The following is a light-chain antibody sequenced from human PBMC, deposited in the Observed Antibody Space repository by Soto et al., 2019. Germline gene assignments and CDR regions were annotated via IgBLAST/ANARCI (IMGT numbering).Light chain of an antibody. CDR1: SSDIGGYNY. J-gene: IGLJ1*01. CDR3: TSYTSSSTNYV. Sequence: QSALTQPASVSGSPGQSITISCTGTSSDIGGYNYVSWYQQHPGKAPKLMIYEVSNRPSGVSNRFSGSKSGNTASLTISGLQAEDEADCYCTSYTSSSTNYVCGTGTKLTVL. CDR2: EVS. V-gene: IGLV2-14*01.